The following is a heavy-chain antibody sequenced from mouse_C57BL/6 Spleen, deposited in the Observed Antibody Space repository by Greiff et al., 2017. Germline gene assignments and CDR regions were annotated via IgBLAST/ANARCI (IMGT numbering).Heavy chain of an antibody. J-gene: IGHJ4*01. CDR3: ARYDYDRDYYAMDY. CDR2: IYWDDDK. CDR1: GFSLSTSGMG. D-gene: IGHD2-4*01. Sequence: QVTLKESGPGILQSSRTLSLTCSFSGFSLSTSGMGVSWIRQPSGKGLEWLAHIYWDDDKRYNPSRKSRLTISKDTSRNQVFLKITSVYTADTATYYCARYDYDRDYYAMDYWGQGTSVTVSS. V-gene: IGHV8-12*01.